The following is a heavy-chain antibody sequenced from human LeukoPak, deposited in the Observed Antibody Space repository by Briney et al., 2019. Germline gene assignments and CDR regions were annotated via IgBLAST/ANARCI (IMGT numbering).Heavy chain of an antibody. J-gene: IGHJ3*02. Sequence: SETLSLTCTVSGGSISDYYWNWMRQPPGKGLEWIGYIYYSGRTNYNPSLKSRVSISVDTSKNQFSLKLSSVTAADTAVYYCARDFQGSVDAFDIWGQGTMVAVSS. CDR1: GGSISDYY. CDR3: ARDFQGSVDAFDI. V-gene: IGHV4-59*01. CDR2: IYYSGRT.